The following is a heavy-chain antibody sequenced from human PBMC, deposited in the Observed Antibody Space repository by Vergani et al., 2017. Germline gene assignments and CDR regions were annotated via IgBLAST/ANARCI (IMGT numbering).Heavy chain of an antibody. CDR1: GFIFSDHY. CDR2: IRNNANDYTT. D-gene: IGHD1-1*01. V-gene: IGHV3-72*01. CDR3: VRVKGSNWNDHLYDI. J-gene: IGHJ3*02. Sequence: EVQVVESGGGLVQPGGSLRLSCAASGFIFSDHYMDWVRQAPGKGLESVGRIRNNANDYTTQYAASVKGRFTISRDDSKSYLYLQMNSLQTEDTALYYCVRVKGSNWNDHLYDIWGQGTLVTVSS.